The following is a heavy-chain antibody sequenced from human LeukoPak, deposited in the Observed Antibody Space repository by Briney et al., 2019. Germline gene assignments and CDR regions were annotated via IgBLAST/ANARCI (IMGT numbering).Heavy chain of an antibody. CDR2: FDPEDGET. CDR3: ATTGSGDYTGDWFDP. CDR1: GYTLTELS. J-gene: IGHJ5*02. D-gene: IGHD4-17*01. Sequence: ASVKVSCKVSGYTLTELSMHWVRQAPGKGLEWMGGFDPEDGETIYAQKFQGRVTMTEDTSTDTAYMELSSLRSEDTAVYYCATTGSGDYTGDWFDPWGQGTLVTVSP. V-gene: IGHV1-24*01.